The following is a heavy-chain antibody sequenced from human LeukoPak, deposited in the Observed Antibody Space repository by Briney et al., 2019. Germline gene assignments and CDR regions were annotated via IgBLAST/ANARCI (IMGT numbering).Heavy chain of an antibody. D-gene: IGHD2-15*01. CDR1: GFTFSSYS. CDR3: ARGGGYCSGGSCPNYFDY. J-gene: IGHJ4*02. V-gene: IGHV3-53*01. CDR2: IYSGGST. Sequence: PGGSLRLSRAISGFTFSSYSMSWVRQAPGKGLEGVSVIYSGGSTYYADSVKGRFTISRDNSKNTLYLQMNTLRAEDTAVYYCARGGGYCSGGSCPNYFDYWGQGTLVTVSS.